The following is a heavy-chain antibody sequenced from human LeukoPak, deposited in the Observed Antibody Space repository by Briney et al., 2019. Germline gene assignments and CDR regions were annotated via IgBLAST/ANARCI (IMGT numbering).Heavy chain of an antibody. D-gene: IGHD6-19*01. CDR2: IYYSGST. V-gene: IGHV4-59*01. CDR1: GGSISSYY. J-gene: IGHJ4*02. Sequence: PSETLSLTCTVSGGSISSYYWSWIRQPPGKGLEWIGYIYYSGSTNYNPSLKSRVTISVDTSKNQFSLKLSSVTAADTAVYFCARGQDRQWLAPFDYWGQGTLVTVSS. CDR3: ARGQDRQWLAPFDY.